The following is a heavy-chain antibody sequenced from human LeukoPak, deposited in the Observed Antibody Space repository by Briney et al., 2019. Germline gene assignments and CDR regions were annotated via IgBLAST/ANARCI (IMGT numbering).Heavy chain of an antibody. D-gene: IGHD1-14*01. CDR1: GGSISSYY. J-gene: IGHJ4*01. CDR3: ARGRYLPLYFDY. CDR2: IYYSGST. V-gene: IGHV4-59*12. Sequence: PSETLSLTCNVSGGSISSYYWSWIRQPPGRGLEWIGYIYYSGSTNYDPSLKSRVTISADTSKNQFSLKLSSVTAADTAVYYCARGRYLPLYFDYXXXXTXXXVSX.